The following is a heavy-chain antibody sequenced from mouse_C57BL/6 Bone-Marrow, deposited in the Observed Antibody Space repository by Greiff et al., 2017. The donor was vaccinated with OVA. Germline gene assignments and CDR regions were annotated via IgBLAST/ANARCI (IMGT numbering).Heavy chain of an antibody. D-gene: IGHD1-1*01. V-gene: IGHV5-6*01. CDR3: ARHYD. CDR1: GFTFSSYG. Sequence: EVKLMESGGDLVKPGGSLKLSCAASGFTFSSYGMSWVRQTPDKRLEWVATISSGGSYTYYPDSVKGRFTISRDNAKNTLYLQMSSLKSEDTAIYYCARHYDWGQGTLVTVSA. CDR2: ISSGGSYT. J-gene: IGHJ3*01.